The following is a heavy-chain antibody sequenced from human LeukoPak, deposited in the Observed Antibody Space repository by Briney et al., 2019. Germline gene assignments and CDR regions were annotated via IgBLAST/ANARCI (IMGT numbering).Heavy chain of an antibody. D-gene: IGHD2-2*01. V-gene: IGHV1-69*13. CDR1: GGTFSSYA. J-gene: IGHJ6*02. CDR2: IIPIFGTA. CDR3: ARDEDIVVVPAAMAPRDYYYGVDV. Sequence: SVKVSCKASGGTFSSYAISWVRQAPGQGLEWMGGIIPIFGTANYAQKFQGRVTITADESTSTAYVELSSLRSEDTAVYYCARDEDIVVVPAAMAPRDYYYGVDVWGQGTTVTVSS.